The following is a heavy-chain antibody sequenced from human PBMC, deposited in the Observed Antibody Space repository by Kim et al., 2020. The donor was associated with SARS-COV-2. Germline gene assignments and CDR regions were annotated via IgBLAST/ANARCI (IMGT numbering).Heavy chain of an antibody. CDR1: GGSISSSNYY. Sequence: SETLSLTCPVSGGSISSSNYYWGWIRQPPGKGLEWIGSIYYRGNTYYNPSLKSRVTISVDTSKNHFSLKPTSLTAADTAVYDCARHSCRGGSCYSVAWFDPWGQGTLVTVSS. CDR2: IYYRGNT. J-gene: IGHJ5*02. CDR3: ARHSCRGGSCYSVAWFDP. V-gene: IGHV4-39*01. D-gene: IGHD2-15*01.